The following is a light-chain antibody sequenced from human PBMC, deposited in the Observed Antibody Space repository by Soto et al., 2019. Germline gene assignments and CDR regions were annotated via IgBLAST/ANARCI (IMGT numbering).Light chain of an antibody. CDR1: QSVSSW. Sequence: DIQMTQSPSTLSASVGDRVTITCRASQSVSSWLSWYQQKPGKAHKLRIYEASTLESGVPSRFSGSGSGTEFTLTISSLQPDDFATYYCQQYNRYYTFGQGTKLEIK. CDR3: QQYNRYYT. CDR2: EAS. J-gene: IGKJ2*01. V-gene: IGKV1-5*03.